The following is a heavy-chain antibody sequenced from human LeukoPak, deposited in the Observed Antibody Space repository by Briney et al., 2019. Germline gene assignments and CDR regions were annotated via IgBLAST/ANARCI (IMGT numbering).Heavy chain of an antibody. CDR3: ARRYGSGSYPGPFDP. Sequence: SETLSLTCTVSGGSISSYYWSWIRQPPGKGLEWIGYIYYSGSTSYNPSLKSRVTISVDTSKNQFSLKLSSVTAADTAVYYCARRYGSGSYPGPFDPWGQGTLVTVSS. V-gene: IGHV4-59*08. D-gene: IGHD3-10*01. CDR2: IYYSGST. J-gene: IGHJ5*02. CDR1: GGSISSYY.